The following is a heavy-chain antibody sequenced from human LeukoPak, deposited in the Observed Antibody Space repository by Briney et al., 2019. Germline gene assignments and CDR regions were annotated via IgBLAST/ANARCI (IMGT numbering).Heavy chain of an antibody. Sequence: SETLSLTCTVSGGSISSYFWSWIRQPPGKGLEWVGYIYYSGSGSTNYNPSLKSRVTISVDTSKSQFSLKLSSVTAADTAVYYCARRIGVTTNWYFDLWGRGTLVTVSS. CDR3: ARRIGVTTNWYFDL. V-gene: IGHV4-59*08. CDR2: IYYSGSGST. D-gene: IGHD4-17*01. CDR1: GGSISSYF. J-gene: IGHJ2*01.